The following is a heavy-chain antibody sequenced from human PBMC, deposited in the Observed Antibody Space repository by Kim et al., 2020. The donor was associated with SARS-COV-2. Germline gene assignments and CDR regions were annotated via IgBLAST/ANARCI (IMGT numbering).Heavy chain of an antibody. V-gene: IGHV1-3*01. CDR3: ARDYDSSGYYDY. Sequence: ASVKVSCKASGYTFTSYAMHWVRQAPGQRLEWMGWINAGNGNTKYSQKFQGRVTITRDTSASTAYMELSSLRSEDTAVYYCARDYDSSGYYDYWGQGTLVTVSS. J-gene: IGHJ4*02. D-gene: IGHD3-22*01. CDR1: GYTFTSYA. CDR2: INAGNGNT.